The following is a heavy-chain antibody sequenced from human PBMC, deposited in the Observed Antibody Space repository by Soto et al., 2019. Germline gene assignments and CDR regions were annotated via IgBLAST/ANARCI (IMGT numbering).Heavy chain of an antibody. CDR3: ASKFGELLADAFDI. D-gene: IGHD3-10*01. V-gene: IGHV4-4*02. CDR1: NVSISSRKW. J-gene: IGHJ3*02. Sequence: SETLSLTCTVANVSISSRKWWTCFRQTPGKGLEWIGEIYHSGSINHNPSLKSRVTMSVDKSNNQFSLKMTSVTAADTAVYYCASKFGELLADAFDIWGQGTVVT. CDR2: IYHSGSI.